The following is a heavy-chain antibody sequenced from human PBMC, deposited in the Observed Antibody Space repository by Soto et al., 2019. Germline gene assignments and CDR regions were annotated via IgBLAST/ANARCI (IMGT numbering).Heavy chain of an antibody. J-gene: IGHJ1*01. Sequence: PGGSLRLSCAASGFTFSSYGMHWVRQAPGKGLEWVAVISYDGSNKYYADSVKGRFTISRDNSKNTLYLQMNSLRAEDTAVYYCAKGLLTYYYDSSGYSVQHWGQGTLVTVSS. CDR3: AKGLLTYYYDSSGYSVQH. V-gene: IGHV3-30*18. CDR1: GFTFSSYG. D-gene: IGHD3-22*01. CDR2: ISYDGSNK.